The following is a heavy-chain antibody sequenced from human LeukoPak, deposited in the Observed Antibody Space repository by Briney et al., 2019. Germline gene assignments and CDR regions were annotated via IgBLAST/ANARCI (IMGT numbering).Heavy chain of an antibody. J-gene: IGHJ4*02. D-gene: IGHD6-13*01. CDR3: TTGYGSTWYG. Sequence: KTGGSLSLSCAASGPTFSIAWMNWVRQTPGKGLEWVGHIKSKIDGGTTDYAEPVKSRFTISRDDSKNTVYLQMNSLKTEDTAVYYCTTGYGSTWYGWGQGTLVTVSS. CDR2: IKSKIDGGTT. V-gene: IGHV3-15*01. CDR1: GPTFSIAW.